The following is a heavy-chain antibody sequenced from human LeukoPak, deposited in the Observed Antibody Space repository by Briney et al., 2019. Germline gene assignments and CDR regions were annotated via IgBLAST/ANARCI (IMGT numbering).Heavy chain of an antibody. CDR2: INHSGST. V-gene: IGHV4-34*01. CDR1: GGSFSGCY. D-gene: IGHD4-11*01. CDR3: ARERASNNYINWLDP. J-gene: IGHJ5*02. Sequence: SETLSLTCAVYGGSFSGCYWSGIRQPPGRGLEWSGEINHSGSTNYNPSLKSRVNISVDRSKSQLYLILTPVTAADTPMYFCARERASNNYINWLDPWGQGTQVTVSS.